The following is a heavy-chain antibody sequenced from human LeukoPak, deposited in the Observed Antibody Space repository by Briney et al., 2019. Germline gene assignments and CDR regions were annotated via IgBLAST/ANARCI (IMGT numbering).Heavy chain of an antibody. Sequence: GSSVKVSCKASGGTFISYAISWVRQAPGQGLEWMGRIIPIFGTANYAQKFQGRVTITTDESTSTAYMELSSLRSEDTAVYYCATGRRVGARFDHYYYMDVWGKGTTVTVS. D-gene: IGHD1-26*01. CDR2: IIPIFGTA. CDR1: GGTFISYA. CDR3: ATGRRVGARFDHYYYMDV. J-gene: IGHJ6*03. V-gene: IGHV1-69*05.